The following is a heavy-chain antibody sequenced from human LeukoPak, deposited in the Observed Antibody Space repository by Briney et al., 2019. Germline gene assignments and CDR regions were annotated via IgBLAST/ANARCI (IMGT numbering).Heavy chain of an antibody. V-gene: IGHV4-4*07. CDR1: GGSISSYY. J-gene: IGHJ6*03. Sequence: SETLSLTSTVSGGSISSYYWSWIRQPAGKGLEWIGRIYTSGSTNYNPSLKSRVTISMDTSKNQFSLKLTSVTAADTAVYYCARVLYYFYYMDVWGKGTTVTVSS. CDR3: ARVLYYFYYMDV. CDR2: IYTSGST.